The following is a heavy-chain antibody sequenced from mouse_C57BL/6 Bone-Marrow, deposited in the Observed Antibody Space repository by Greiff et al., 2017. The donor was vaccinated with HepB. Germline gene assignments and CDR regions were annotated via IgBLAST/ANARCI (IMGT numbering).Heavy chain of an antibody. CDR2: IDPSDSYT. J-gene: IGHJ3*01. CDR3: ARGVLYYDYDEGFAY. D-gene: IGHD2-4*01. CDR1: GYTFTSYW. Sequence: QVQLKQSGAELVMPGASVKLSCKASGYTFTSYWMHWVKQRPGQGLEWIGEIDPSDSYTNYNQKFKGKSTLTVDKSSSTAYMQLSSLTSEDSAVYYCARGVLYYDYDEGFAYWGQGTLVTVSA. V-gene: IGHV1-69*01.